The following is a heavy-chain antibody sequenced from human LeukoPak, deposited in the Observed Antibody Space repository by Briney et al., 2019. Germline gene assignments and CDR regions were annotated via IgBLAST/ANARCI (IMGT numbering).Heavy chain of an antibody. V-gene: IGHV3-66*03. D-gene: IGHD1-26*01. CDR1: GFTVSSNY. CDR3: ARDPTYYYFDY. CDR2: IYSCGGT. J-gene: IGHJ4*02. Sequence: GGSLRLSCAASGFTVSSNYMSWVRQAPGKGLQWVLVIYSCGGTYYADSVKGRFTISRDNSKNTLYLQMNNVRPEDTAMYYCARDPTYYYFDYWGQGTLVTVSS.